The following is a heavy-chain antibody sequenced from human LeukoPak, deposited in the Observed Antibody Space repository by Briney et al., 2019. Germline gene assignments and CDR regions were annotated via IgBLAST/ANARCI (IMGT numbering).Heavy chain of an antibody. CDR1: GYTFTSYG. Sequence: ASVKVSSKASGYTFTSYGMHWVRQAPGQRLEWMGWINAGNGNTKYSQKFQGRVTITRDTSASTAYMELSSLRSEDTAVYYCARGDFWSGYNYYANYFDYWGQGTLVTVSS. V-gene: IGHV1-3*01. J-gene: IGHJ4*02. CDR2: INAGNGNT. D-gene: IGHD3-3*01. CDR3: ARGDFWSGYNYYANYFDY.